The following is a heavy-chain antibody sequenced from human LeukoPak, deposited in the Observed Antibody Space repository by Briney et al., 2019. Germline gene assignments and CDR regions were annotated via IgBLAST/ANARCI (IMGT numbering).Heavy chain of an antibody. CDR1: GFTFSSYG. Sequence: GRSLRLSCAASGFTFSSYGMHWVRQAPGKGLEWVAVISYDGSNKYYADSVKGRFTISRDNSKNTLYLQMNSLRAEDTAVYYCAKASYGGRSPGFDYWGQGTLVTVSS. V-gene: IGHV3-30*18. CDR2: ISYDGSNK. CDR3: AKASYGGRSPGFDY. D-gene: IGHD3-16*01. J-gene: IGHJ4*02.